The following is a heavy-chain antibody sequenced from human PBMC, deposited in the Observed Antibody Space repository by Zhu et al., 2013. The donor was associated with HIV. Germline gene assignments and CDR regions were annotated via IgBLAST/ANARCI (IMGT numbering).Heavy chain of an antibody. J-gene: IGHJ4*02. CDR1: GGTFSSYA. Sequence: QLQVSESQVQLVQSGAEVKVSCKASGGTFSSYAISWVRQAPGQGLEWMGGIIPIFGTANYAQKFQGRVTITADESTSTAYMELSSLRSEDTAVYYCARGFYDSSGYYSYWGPGNPGHRSPQ. CDR3: ARGFYDSSGYYSY. D-gene: IGHD3-22*01. V-gene: IGHV1-69*01. CDR2: IIPIFGTA.